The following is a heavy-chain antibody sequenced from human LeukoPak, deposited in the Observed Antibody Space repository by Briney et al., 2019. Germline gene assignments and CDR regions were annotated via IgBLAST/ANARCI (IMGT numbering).Heavy chain of an antibody. D-gene: IGHD1-14*01. CDR2: IYYTGST. Sequence: SETLSLTCTVSGGSISSYYWSWIRQPPGKGLEWIGYIYYTGSTNYNPPLKSRVTISIDTSKNQFSLKLSSVIAADTAVFYCARTAGTGHFDYWGQGALVTVSS. CDR1: GGSISSYY. CDR3: ARTAGTGHFDY. J-gene: IGHJ4*02. V-gene: IGHV4-59*01.